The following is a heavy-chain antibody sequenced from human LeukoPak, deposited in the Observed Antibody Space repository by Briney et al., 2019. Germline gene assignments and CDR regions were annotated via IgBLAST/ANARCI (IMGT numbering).Heavy chain of an antibody. CDR3: ARGPRYSFY. D-gene: IGHD6-13*01. Sequence: GSLRLSCAASGFTFSSYAMSWVRQAPGKGLEWVSAISATASNTYYADSVKGRFTISRDNSNSTLYLQMNSLRVDDTAVYYCARGPRYSFYWGQGTLVSVSS. CDR2: ISATASNT. J-gene: IGHJ4*02. CDR1: GFTFSSYA. V-gene: IGHV3-23*01.